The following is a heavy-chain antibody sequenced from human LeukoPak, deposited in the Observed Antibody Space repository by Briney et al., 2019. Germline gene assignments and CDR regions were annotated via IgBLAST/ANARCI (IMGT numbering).Heavy chain of an antibody. CDR2: IKQDGSEK. J-gene: IGHJ3*02. CDR3: ARDHLITYCSGGSCYLDAFDI. D-gene: IGHD2-15*01. Sequence: GGSLRLSCVASGFTFSSRDWMTWVRQAPGKGLEWVANIKQDGSEKNYVDSVKGRFTISRDNSKNTLYLQMNSLRAEDTALYYCARDHLITYCSGGSCYLDAFDIWGQGTMVTVSS. CDR1: GFTFSSRDW. V-gene: IGHV3-7*03.